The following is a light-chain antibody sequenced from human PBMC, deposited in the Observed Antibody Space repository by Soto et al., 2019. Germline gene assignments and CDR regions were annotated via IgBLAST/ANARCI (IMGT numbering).Light chain of an antibody. CDR2: EVN. CDR1: SSDIGVYNY. CDR3: SSYTTSNTYV. Sequence: SALTQPASVSGSHGQSITFSCTGTSSDIGVYNYVSWYQQHPGKAPKLMIYEVNNRPSGVSNRFSGSKSGNTASLTISGLQAEDEADYYCSSYTTSNTYVFGNGTKVTVL. V-gene: IGLV2-14*01. J-gene: IGLJ1*01.